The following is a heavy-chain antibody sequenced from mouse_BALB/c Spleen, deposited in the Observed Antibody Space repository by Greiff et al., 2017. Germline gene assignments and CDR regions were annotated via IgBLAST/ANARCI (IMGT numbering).Heavy chain of an antibody. CDR2: ISDGGSYT. CDR1: GFTFSDYY. V-gene: IGHV5-4*02. D-gene: IGHD1-1*01. CDR3: ARALLLRSFYAMDY. Sequence: DVKLVESGGGLVKPGGSLKLSCAASGFTFSDYYMYWVRQTPEKRLEWVATISDGGSYTYYPDSVKGRFTISRDNAKNNLYLQMSSLKSEDTAMYYCARALLLRSFYAMDYWGQGTSVTVSS. J-gene: IGHJ4*01.